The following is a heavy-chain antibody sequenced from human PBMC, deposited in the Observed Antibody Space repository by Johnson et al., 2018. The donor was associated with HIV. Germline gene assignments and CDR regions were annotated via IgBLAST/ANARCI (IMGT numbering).Heavy chain of an antibody. CDR1: GFIFSDYY. CDR3: TTCSRSGAFDI. J-gene: IGHJ3*02. CDR2: ISSSGRNI. Sequence: QVQLVESGGDLVKPGGSLRLYCAASGFIFSDYYMTWIRQAPGKGLESISDISSSGRNIYYADSVKGRFTMSRDNAKKSLYLQMNSLKTEDTAVYYCTTCSRSGAFDIWGQGTMVTVSS. D-gene: IGHD6-13*01. V-gene: IGHV3-11*01.